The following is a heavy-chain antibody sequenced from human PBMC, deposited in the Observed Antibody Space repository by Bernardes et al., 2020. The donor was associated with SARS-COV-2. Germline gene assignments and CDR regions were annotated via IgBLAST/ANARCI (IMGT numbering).Heavy chain of an antibody. V-gene: IGHV4-34*01. Sequence: SETLSLTFAVYGGSFSGYYWSWIRQPPGKGLEWIGEINHSRSTNYNPSLKSRVTISVDTSKNQFSLKLSSVTAADTAVYYCARAPPRGYSYGYVPGYWGQGTLVTVSS. CDR3: ARAPPRGYSYGYVPGY. CDR1: GGSFSGYY. CDR2: INHSRST. J-gene: IGHJ4*02. D-gene: IGHD5-18*01.